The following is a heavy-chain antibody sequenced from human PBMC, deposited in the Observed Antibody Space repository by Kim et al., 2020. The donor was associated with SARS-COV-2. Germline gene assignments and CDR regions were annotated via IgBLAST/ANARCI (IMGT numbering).Heavy chain of an antibody. V-gene: IGHV1-18*01. J-gene: IGHJ6*01. Sequence: ASVKVSCKASGYTFTSQGINWVRQAPGQGPEWMGWISPLNGKTKFAQKFQGRVVMTRETSTTTVEMELRSLTSDDTAVYYCARDGGITRGRDVWGQGTP. D-gene: IGHD1-7*01. CDR1: GYTFTSQG. CDR2: ISPLNGKT. CDR3: ARDGGITRGRDV.